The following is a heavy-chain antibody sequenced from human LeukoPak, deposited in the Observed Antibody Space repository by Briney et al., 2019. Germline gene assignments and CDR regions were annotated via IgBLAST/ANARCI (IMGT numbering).Heavy chain of an antibody. Sequence: SETPSITRTVPGGHISRYCWSLSRQPPREGLELVGYNYYSGCTNYNPSLRGRVTISVETSKNQFSLKLSSVTAAHRAVYYFARHPDSSGYYYVAAFYTSGQGTMWTVSS. CDR2: NYYSGCT. J-gene: IGHJ3*02. D-gene: IGHD3-22*01. V-gene: IGHV4-59*08. CDR1: GGHISRYC. CDR3: ARHPDSSGYYYVAAFYT.